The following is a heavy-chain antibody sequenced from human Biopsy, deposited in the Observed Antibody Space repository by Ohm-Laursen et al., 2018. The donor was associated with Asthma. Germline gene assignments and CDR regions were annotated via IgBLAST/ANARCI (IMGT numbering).Heavy chain of an antibody. CDR3: ARAVSSSSYWYFDL. V-gene: IGHV4-39*02. CDR1: GDAMSTSGSY. Sequence: GTLPLTCIVSGDAMSTSGSYWGWIRQSPGKGLEWIGSIYYSGRTYYNPSLESRVTISADTPKNHFSLKVTSVTAADTAVYYCARAVSSSSYWYFDLWGRGDLVTVSS. D-gene: IGHD6-6*01. J-gene: IGHJ2*01. CDR2: IYYSGRT.